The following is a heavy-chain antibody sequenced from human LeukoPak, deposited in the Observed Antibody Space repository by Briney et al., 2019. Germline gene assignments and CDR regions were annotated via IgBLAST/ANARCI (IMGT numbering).Heavy chain of an antibody. Sequence: GGSLRLSCAASGFTFSSYWMSWVRQAPGKGLEWVANIKQDGIEKYYVDSVKGRFTISRDNAKNSLYLQMNSLRAEDTAVYYCARSTYYDILTGYYNPRGDYYGMDVWGQGTTVTVSS. CDR1: GFTFSSYW. CDR3: ARSTYYDILTGYYNPRGDYYGMDV. CDR2: IKQDGIEK. J-gene: IGHJ6*02. D-gene: IGHD3-9*01. V-gene: IGHV3-7*01.